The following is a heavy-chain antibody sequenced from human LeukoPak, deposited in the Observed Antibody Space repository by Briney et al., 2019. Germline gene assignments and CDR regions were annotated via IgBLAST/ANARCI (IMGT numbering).Heavy chain of an antibody. V-gene: IGHV3-53*01. CDR2: IYSGGGT. J-gene: IGHJ4*02. Sequence: GGSLRLACAASGFSVSSNYMSWVRQAPGKGLEWVSIIYSGGGTYYADSVKGRFTLSRDNSKNTLHLQMNSLRAEDTAVYYCARAPYFYDRSGYYFDYWGQGTLVTVSS. CDR1: GFSVSSNY. CDR3: ARAPYFYDRSGYYFDY. D-gene: IGHD3-22*01.